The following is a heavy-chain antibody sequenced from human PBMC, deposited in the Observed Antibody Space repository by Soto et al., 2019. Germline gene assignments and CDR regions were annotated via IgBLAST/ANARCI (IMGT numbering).Heavy chain of an antibody. Sequence: SETLSLTCAVYGGSFSGYYWSWIRQPPGKGLEWIGEINHSGSTNYNPSLKSRVTISVGTSKNQFSLKLSSVTAADTAVYYCARAPIAIFGVASYHFDYWGQGTLVTVAS. CDR1: GGSFSGYY. CDR2: INHSGST. V-gene: IGHV4-34*01. CDR3: ARAPIAIFGVASYHFDY. J-gene: IGHJ4*02. D-gene: IGHD3-3*01.